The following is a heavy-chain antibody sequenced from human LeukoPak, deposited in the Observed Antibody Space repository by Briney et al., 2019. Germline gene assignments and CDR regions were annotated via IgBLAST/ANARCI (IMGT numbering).Heavy chain of an antibody. J-gene: IGHJ4*02. D-gene: IGHD2/OR15-2a*01. CDR1: GFTFGSYI. Sequence: GGSLRLSCAASGFTFGSYIMNWVRQAPGKGLEWVSYISSSGSTIYYSDSVKGRFTISRDNAKNSLCLQMNSLRDEDTAVYYCARDLTFSHWGQGTLVTVSS. V-gene: IGHV3-48*02. CDR2: ISSSGSTI. CDR3: ARDLTFSH.